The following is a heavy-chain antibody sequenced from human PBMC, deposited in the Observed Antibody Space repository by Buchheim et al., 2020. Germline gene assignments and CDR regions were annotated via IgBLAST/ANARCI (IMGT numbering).Heavy chain of an antibody. J-gene: IGHJ4*02. D-gene: IGHD6-13*01. CDR1: GFTFSSYA. CDR3: AKGIAAAGIFDY. V-gene: IGHV3-23*01. CDR2: ISGSGSNT. Sequence: EVQLLESGGGLVQPGGSLRLSCAASGFTFSSYAMNWVRQAPGRGLEWVSRISGSGSNTYYADSVKGRFTISRDNSKNTLYLQMNSLRAEDTAVYYCAKGIAAAGIFDYWGQGTL.